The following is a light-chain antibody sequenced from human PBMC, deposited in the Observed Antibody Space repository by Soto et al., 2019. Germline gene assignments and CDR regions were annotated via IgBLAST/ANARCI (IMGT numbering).Light chain of an antibody. J-gene: IGLJ1*01. V-gene: IGLV2-23*03. CDR1: SIGVGSYNL. CDR2: EGS. Sequence: QSALTQPAPVSGSPRQAISTSCTGTSIGVGSYNLVSWYQQHLGKAPKLMIYEGSKRPSGVSNRFSGSKSGNTASLTISGLQAEDEADYYCCSYAGSSTFYVFGTGTKVTVL. CDR3: CSYAGSSTFYV.